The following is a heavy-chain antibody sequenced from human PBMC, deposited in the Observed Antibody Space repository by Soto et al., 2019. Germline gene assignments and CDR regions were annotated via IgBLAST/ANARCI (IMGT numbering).Heavy chain of an antibody. Sequence: SETLSLTCAVSGYSISSGYYWGWIRQPPGKRLEWIGSIYHSGSTYYNPSLKSRVTISVDTSKNQFSLKLSSVTAADTAVYYCARDRGYYYGSGSHLYYFDYWGQGTLVTVSS. CDR3: ARDRGYYYGSGSHLYYFDY. CDR2: IYHSGST. CDR1: GYSISSGYY. V-gene: IGHV4-38-2*02. J-gene: IGHJ4*02. D-gene: IGHD3-10*01.